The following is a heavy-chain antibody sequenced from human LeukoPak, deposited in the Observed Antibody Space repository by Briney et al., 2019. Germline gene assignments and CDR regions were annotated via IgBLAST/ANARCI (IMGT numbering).Heavy chain of an antibody. CDR3: AVDGP. J-gene: IGHJ5*02. CDR1: GFTFDEYA. V-gene: IGHV3-43*02. CDR2: ITGDGDKT. Sequence: GGSLRLSCVGSGFTFDEYAIHWVRQAPGKGLEWVCLITGDGDKTSYADSVRGRLTISRDNSKNSVYLQMNSLRNEDTAFYYCAVDGPWGQGTLVTVSS.